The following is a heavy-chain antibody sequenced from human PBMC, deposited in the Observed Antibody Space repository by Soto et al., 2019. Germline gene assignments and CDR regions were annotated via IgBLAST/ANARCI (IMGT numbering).Heavy chain of an antibody. CDR2: INPSGGRT. Sequence: QVRLVQSGTEVKKPGASVKVSCKASGYTFTTHYMHWVRQAPGQGLEWMGIINPSGGRTTYALKFQGRVTMTSDTSTNTVDVELTSLRSEDTAIYFCARAGENYGSGTFSPPLRYYFNSWGQGTLVTVSS. CDR3: ARAGENYGSGTFSPPLRYYFNS. V-gene: IGHV1-46*01. J-gene: IGHJ4*02. CDR1: GYTFTTHY. D-gene: IGHD3-10*01.